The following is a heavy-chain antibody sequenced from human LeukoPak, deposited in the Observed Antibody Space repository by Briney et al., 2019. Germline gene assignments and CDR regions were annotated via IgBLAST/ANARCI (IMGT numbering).Heavy chain of an antibody. Sequence: ASVKVSCKASGGTFSSYAISWVRQAPGQGLEWMGGIIPIFGTANYAQKFQGRVTTTADKSTSTAYMELSSLRSEDTAVYYCARRYYLNAFDIWGQGTMVTASS. D-gene: IGHD3-10*01. V-gene: IGHV1-69*06. J-gene: IGHJ3*02. CDR3: ARRYYLNAFDI. CDR2: IIPIFGTA. CDR1: GGTFSSYA.